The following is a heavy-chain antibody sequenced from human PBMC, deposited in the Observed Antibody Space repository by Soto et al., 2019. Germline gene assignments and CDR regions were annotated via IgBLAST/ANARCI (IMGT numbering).Heavy chain of an antibody. V-gene: IGHV5-51*01. D-gene: IGHD5-12*01. Sequence: HGESLKISCKGSGYSSTSYWIAWVRQMPGKGLEWMGIIYPGDSDTRYSPSFQGQVTISADKSISTAYLQWSNLKASDSAMYYCARRVGGYDKVDYWGQGTLVTVSS. CDR3: ARRVGGYDKVDY. CDR2: IYPGDSDT. CDR1: GYSSTSYW. J-gene: IGHJ4*02.